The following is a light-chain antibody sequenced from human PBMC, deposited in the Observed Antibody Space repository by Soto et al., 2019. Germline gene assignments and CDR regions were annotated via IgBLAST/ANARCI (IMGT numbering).Light chain of an antibody. CDR1: SSNIGSNT. CDR2: SNN. V-gene: IGLV1-44*01. J-gene: IGLJ1*01. Sequence: QSVLTQPPSASGTPGQRVTISCSGSSSNIGSNTVNWYQQLPGTAPKLPIYSNNQRPSGVPDRFSGSKSGTSASLAISGLQSEDEADFYCRGRPECTNCYDSATGPQVPV. CDR3: RGRPECTNCYD.